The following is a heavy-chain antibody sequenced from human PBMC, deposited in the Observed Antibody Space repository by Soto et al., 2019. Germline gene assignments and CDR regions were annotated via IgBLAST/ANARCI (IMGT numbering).Heavy chain of an antibody. Sequence: QVQLVQSGAEVKKPGSSVKVSCKASGGTFSSYAISWVRQAPGQGLEWMGGIIPIFGTANYAQKFQGRVTITADESTSTAYMELSSLISEDTAVYYCARALLKTSGNNWFDPWGQGTLVTVSS. CDR1: GGTFSSYA. CDR2: IIPIFGTA. CDR3: ARALLKTSGNNWFDP. J-gene: IGHJ5*02. D-gene: IGHD2-15*01. V-gene: IGHV1-69*12.